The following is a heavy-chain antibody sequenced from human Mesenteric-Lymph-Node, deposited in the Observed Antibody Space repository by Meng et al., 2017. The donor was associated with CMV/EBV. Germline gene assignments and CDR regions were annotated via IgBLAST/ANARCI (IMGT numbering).Heavy chain of an antibody. D-gene: IGHD2-2*01. CDR3: ARTTYCSTTTCERQFDY. CDR2: INSEGSRT. Sequence: GGSLRLSCAASGFTFSNYWMHWVRQVPGEGLVWVSRINSEGSRTDFADSVKGRFTISRDNAKNTLYLQMNSLRAEDTAVYYCARTTYCSTTTCERQFDYWGQGTLVTVSS. CDR1: GFTFSNYW. J-gene: IGHJ4*02. V-gene: IGHV3-74*01.